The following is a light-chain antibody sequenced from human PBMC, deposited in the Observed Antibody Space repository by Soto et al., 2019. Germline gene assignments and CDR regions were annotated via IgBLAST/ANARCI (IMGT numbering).Light chain of an antibody. CDR1: QDISSW. Sequence: DIPMTQSPSSVSASVGDRVTITCRASQDISSWLAWYQQKPGTAPKLLIYAASNLQSGVPSRFSGSGSGTDFTLTISSLQPEDFATYYCQQANSFPRTFGQGTKVEIK. CDR2: AAS. J-gene: IGKJ1*01. CDR3: QQANSFPRT. V-gene: IGKV1-12*01.